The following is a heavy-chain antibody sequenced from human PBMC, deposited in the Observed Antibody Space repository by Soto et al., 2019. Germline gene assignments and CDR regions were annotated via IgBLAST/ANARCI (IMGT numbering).Heavy chain of an antibody. V-gene: IGHV3-23*01. CDR2: IYGGGNDP. D-gene: IGHD2-2*03. J-gene: IGHJ4*02. CDR3: AKMEGMDPWAYSFDY. CDR1: GFTFSDFA. Sequence: DVKVLESGGGLVQPGGSLRLSCAATGFTFSDFAMSWVRQAPGKGLEWVSRIYGGGNDPHYADSVKGRVTISRDNSKNTLYLQMNSLRADDTAVYYCAKMEGMDPWAYSFDYWGQGTLVTVSS.